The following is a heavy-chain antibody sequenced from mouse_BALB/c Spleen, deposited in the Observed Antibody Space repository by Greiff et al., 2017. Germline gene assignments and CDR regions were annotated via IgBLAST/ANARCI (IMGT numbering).Heavy chain of an antibody. CDR2: IWAGGST. CDR1: GFSLTSYG. V-gene: IGHV2-9*02. CDR3: ASPYRYGFAY. J-gene: IGHJ3*01. Sequence: QVQLKESGPGLVAPSQSLSITCTVSGFSLTSYGVHWVRQPPGKGLEWLGVIWAGGSTNYNSALMSRLSISKDNSKSQVFLKMNSLQTDDTAMYYCASPYRYGFAYWGQGTLVTVAA. D-gene: IGHD2-14*01.